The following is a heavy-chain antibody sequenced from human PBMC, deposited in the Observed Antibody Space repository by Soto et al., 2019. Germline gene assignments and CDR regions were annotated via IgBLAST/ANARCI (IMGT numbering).Heavy chain of an antibody. CDR3: ARDSWGSAAYYVSLCYSPTLYPGLLDY. CDR1: GGTFSSYA. CDR2: IIPIFGTA. Sequence: SVKVSCKASGGTFSSYAISWVRQAPGQGLEWMGGIIPIFGTANYAQKFQGRVTITADESTSTAYMELSSLRSEDTAVYYCARDSWGSAAYYVSLCYSPTLYPGLLDYWGQGTLVTVSA. J-gene: IGHJ4*02. D-gene: IGHD3-22*01. V-gene: IGHV1-69*13.